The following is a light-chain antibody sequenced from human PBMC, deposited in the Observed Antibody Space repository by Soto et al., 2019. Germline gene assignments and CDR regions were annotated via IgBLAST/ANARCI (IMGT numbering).Light chain of an antibody. CDR1: QDISNF. V-gene: IGKV1-17*03. J-gene: IGKJ1*01. Sequence: DIQMTQSPSAMSASVGDRVTITCRACQDISNFLAWFQQKPGKVPQRLIYAASSLQSGVPSRFSGSGSGTEFTLTISSLQPEDFATYYCLQHNRYPWTFGQGTKVEIK. CDR2: AAS. CDR3: LQHNRYPWT.